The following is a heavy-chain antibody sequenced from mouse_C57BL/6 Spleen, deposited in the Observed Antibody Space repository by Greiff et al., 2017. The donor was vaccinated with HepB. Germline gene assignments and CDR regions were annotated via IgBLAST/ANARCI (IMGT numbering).Heavy chain of an antibody. D-gene: IGHD4-1*01. CDR3: VRHTGKRDAMDY. CDR2: IRSKSNNYAT. CDR1: GFSFNTYA. J-gene: IGHJ4*01. V-gene: IGHV10-1*01. Sequence: EVKLMESGGGLVQPKGSLKLSCAASGFSFNTYAMNWVRQAPGKGLEWVARIRSKSNNYATYYADSVKDRFTISRDDSESMLYLQMNNLKTEDTAMYYCVRHTGKRDAMDYWGQGTSVTVSS.